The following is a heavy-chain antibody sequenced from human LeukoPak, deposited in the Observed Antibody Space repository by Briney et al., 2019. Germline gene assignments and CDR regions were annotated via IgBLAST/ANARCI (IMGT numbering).Heavy chain of an antibody. CDR2: ISGSGGST. CDR3: ARDGGTYYYGSGSYYEYYYMDV. J-gene: IGHJ6*03. CDR1: GFTFSSYG. D-gene: IGHD3-10*01. Sequence: GGSLRLSCAASGFTFSSYGMSWVRQAPGKGLEWVSAISGSGGSTYYADSVKGRFTISRDNAKNSLYLQMNSLRAEDTAVYYCARDGGTYYYGSGSYYEYYYMDVWGKGTTVTVSS. V-gene: IGHV3-23*01.